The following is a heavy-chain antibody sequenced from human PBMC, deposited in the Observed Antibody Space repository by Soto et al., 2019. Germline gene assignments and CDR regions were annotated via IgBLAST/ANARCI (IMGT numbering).Heavy chain of an antibody. CDR2: MNPNSGNP. CDR1: GYTFTTYD. Sequence: QVQLVQSGAEVKKPGTSVKVSCKASGYTFTTYDIYWVRQATGQGLEWMGWMNPNSGNPGYAQKFQGRVTMPRNTTTGTAYMELSSVTSDDTAVYYCARRTTAWSAADYCGQGTLVTVSS. D-gene: IGHD2-21*02. CDR3: ARRTTAWSAADY. J-gene: IGHJ4*02. V-gene: IGHV1-8*01.